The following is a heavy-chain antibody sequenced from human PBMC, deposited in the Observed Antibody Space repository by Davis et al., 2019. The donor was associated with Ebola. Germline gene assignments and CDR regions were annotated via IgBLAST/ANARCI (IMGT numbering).Heavy chain of an antibody. D-gene: IGHD3-3*01. J-gene: IGHJ6*02. CDR2: INAGNGNT. CDR3: ARDGYYDFWSGHLLHYYYGMDV. V-gene: IGHV1-3*01. Sequence: AASVKVSCKASGYTFTSYAMHWVRQAPGQRLEWMGWINAGNGNTKYSQKFQGRVTITRDTSASTAYMELSSLRSEDTAVYYCARDGYYDFWSGHLLHYYYGMDVWGQGTTVTVSS. CDR1: GYTFTSYA.